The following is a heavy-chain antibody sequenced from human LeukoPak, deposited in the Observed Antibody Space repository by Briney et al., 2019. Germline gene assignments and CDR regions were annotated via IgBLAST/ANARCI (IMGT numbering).Heavy chain of an antibody. CDR2: IWYDGSNK. Sequence: GGSLRLSCAASGFTFSSYGMHWVRQAPGKGLEWVAVIWYDGSNKYYADSVKGRFTISRDNSKNTLYLQMNSLRAEDTAVYYCARDGSGDTAMVFDPWGQGTLVTVSS. J-gene: IGHJ5*02. CDR3: ARDGSGDTAMVFDP. V-gene: IGHV3-33*01. CDR1: GFTFSSYG. D-gene: IGHD5-18*01.